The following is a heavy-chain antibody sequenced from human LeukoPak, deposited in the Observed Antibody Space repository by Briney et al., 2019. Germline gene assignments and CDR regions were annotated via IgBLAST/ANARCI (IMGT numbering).Heavy chain of an antibody. CDR2: ISYDGSNK. J-gene: IGHJ4*02. Sequence: GGSLRLSCAASGFTFSSYGMHWVRQAPGKGLEWVAVISYDGSNKYYADSVKGRFTISRDNSKNTLYLQMNSLRAEDTAVYYCAKDPYDSSGYYFSPADYWGQETLVTVSS. V-gene: IGHV3-30*18. CDR1: GFTFSSYG. D-gene: IGHD3-22*01. CDR3: AKDPYDSSGYYFSPADY.